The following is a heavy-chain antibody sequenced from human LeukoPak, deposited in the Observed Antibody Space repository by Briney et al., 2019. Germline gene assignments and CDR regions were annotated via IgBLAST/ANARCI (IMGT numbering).Heavy chain of an antibody. V-gene: IGHV3-48*04. Sequence: GGSLRLSCAASGFTFTGHNMNWVRQAPGKGLEWVSFVSISSGTIYYADSVRGRFSISRDNAKSSLDLQMNSLRAEDTAVYYCARAMSTFGGVRNYFDSWGQGTLVTVSS. CDR3: ARAMSTFGGVRNYFDS. CDR2: VSISSGTI. D-gene: IGHD3-16*01. J-gene: IGHJ4*02. CDR1: GFTFTGHN.